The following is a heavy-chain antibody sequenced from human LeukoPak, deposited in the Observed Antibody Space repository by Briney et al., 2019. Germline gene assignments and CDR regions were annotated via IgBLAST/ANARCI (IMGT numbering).Heavy chain of an antibody. J-gene: IGHJ5*02. V-gene: IGHV4-59*08. CDR1: GGSISSYY. CDR2: IYYSGST. D-gene: IGHD6-19*01. CDR3: ARTSSSGWTNWFDP. Sequence: SETLSLTCTVSGGSISSYYWSWIRQPPGKGLEWIGYIYYSGSTNYNPSLKSRVTISVDTSKNQFSLKLSSVTAADTAVYYCARTSSSGWTNWFDPWGQGTLVTVSS.